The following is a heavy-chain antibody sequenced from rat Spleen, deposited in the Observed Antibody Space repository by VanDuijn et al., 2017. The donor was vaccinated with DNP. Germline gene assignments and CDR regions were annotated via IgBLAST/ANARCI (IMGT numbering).Heavy chain of an antibody. CDR1: GFTFSDYN. V-gene: IGHV5-7*01. CDR2: ISYDGGST. CDR3: AKGDY. Sequence: EVQLVESGGGLVQPGRSLKLSCAGSGFTFSDYNLAWVRQAPKKGLEWVATISYDGGSTDYGDSVKGRFTISRDNAKSTLYLQMDSLRSEDTATYYCAKGDYWGQGVMVTVSS. J-gene: IGHJ2*01.